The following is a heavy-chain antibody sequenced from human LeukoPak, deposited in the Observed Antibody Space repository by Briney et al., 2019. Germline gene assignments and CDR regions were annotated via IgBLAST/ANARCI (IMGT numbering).Heavy chain of an antibody. J-gene: IGHJ4*02. CDR2: IYYSGST. CDR1: GGSISSGGYY. D-gene: IGHD3-22*01. V-gene: IGHV4-31*03. Sequence: SQTLSLTCTVSGGSISSGGYYWSWTRQHPGKGLEWIGYIYYSGSTYYNPSLKSRVTISVDTSKNQFSLKLSSVTAADTAVYYCARFMYYYDSSGYSEYYFDYWGQGTLVTVSS. CDR3: ARFMYYYDSSGYSEYYFDY.